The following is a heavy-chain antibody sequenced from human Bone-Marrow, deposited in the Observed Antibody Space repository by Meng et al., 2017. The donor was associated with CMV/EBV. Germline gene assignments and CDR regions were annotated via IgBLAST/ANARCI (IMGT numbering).Heavy chain of an antibody. D-gene: IGHD3-3*01. Sequence: ASVKVSCKASGYTFTSYDINWVRQATGQGLEWMGWMNPNSGNTGYAQKFQGRVTMTRNTSISTAYMELSRLRSEDTAVYYCARGYDYDFWSGYLPPGGGDYYYYYGMDVWGQGTTVTVSS. J-gene: IGHJ6*02. CDR2: MNPNSGNT. CDR3: ARGYDYDFWSGYLPPGGGDYYYYYGMDV. CDR1: GYTFTSYD. V-gene: IGHV1-8*01.